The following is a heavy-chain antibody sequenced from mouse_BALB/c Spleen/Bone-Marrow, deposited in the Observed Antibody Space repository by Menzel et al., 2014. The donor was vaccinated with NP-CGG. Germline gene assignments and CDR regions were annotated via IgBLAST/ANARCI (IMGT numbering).Heavy chain of an antibody. CDR3: ARGGNYFYY. V-gene: IGHV14-3*02. CDR2: IDPANGNT. Sequence: VQLKQSGAELVKPGASVKLSCTASGFNIXDTYMHWVKQRPEQGLEWIGRIDPANGNTKYDPKFQGKATITADTSSNTAYLQLSSLTSEDTAVYYCARGGNYFYYWGQGTTLTVSS. J-gene: IGHJ2*01. CDR1: GFNIXDTY.